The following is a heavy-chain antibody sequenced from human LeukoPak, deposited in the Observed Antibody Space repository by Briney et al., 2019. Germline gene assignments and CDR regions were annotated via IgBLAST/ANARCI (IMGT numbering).Heavy chain of an antibody. Sequence: PSETLSLTCTVSGGSISSYYWSWIRQPPGKGLEWIGYIYYSGSTNYNPSLKSRVTISVDTSKNQFSLKLSSVTAADTAVYYCAREDRDYDFWSGYPQYSWFDPWGQGTLVTVSS. V-gene: IGHV4-59*01. J-gene: IGHJ5*02. CDR1: GGSISSYY. CDR2: IYYSGST. CDR3: AREDRDYDFWSGYPQYSWFDP. D-gene: IGHD3-3*01.